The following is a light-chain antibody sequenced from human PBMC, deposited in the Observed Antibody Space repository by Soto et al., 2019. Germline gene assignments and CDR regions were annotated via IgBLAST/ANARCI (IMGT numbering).Light chain of an antibody. Sequence: IPLTQSQSSLSESVGERGAIXCRASQTISNYLHWYQQKPGKAPKLLIYDASSLEGGVPSRFSGSGSGTEFTLTISSLQPDDFATYYCQQYKSYWTFGQGTKVDTK. V-gene: IGKV1-5*01. J-gene: IGKJ1*01. CDR1: QTISNY. CDR3: QQYKSYWT. CDR2: DAS.